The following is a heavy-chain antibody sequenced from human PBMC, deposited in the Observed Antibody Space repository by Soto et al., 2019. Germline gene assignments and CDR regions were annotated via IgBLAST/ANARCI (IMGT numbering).Heavy chain of an antibody. CDR3: ARLSSLYYYMDV. J-gene: IGHJ6*03. CDR1: GGSFSGYY. V-gene: IGHV4-34*01. CDR2: INHSGST. Sequence: PSETLSLTCAVYGGSFSGYYWSWIRQPPGKGLEWIGEINHSGSTNYNPSLKSRVTISVDTSKNQFSLKLSSVTAADTAVYYCARLSSLYYYMDVWGKATTVTVSS.